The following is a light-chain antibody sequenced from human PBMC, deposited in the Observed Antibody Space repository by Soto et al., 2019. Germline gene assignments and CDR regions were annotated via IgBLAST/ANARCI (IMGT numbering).Light chain of an antibody. Sequence: DIVMTQSPLSLPVTPGEPASISCRSSQSLLHSDGHNYLDWYLQKPRQSPQLLSYLASSRPSGVPARFSGSGSGTDLTLEISRVEAVDVGVYYCLQAFHSPPTCGQGARLEMK. CDR2: LAS. CDR1: QSLLHSDGHNY. J-gene: IGKJ5*01. CDR3: LQAFHSPPT. V-gene: IGKV2-28*01.